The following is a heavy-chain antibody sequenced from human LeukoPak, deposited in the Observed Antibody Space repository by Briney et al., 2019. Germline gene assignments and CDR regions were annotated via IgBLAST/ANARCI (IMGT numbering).Heavy chain of an antibody. J-gene: IGHJ4*02. Sequence: GCSLRLSCAVSGFTISRFWMSWVRQAPGKGLEWVATIKQDASETHYVDSVKGRFTISRDNAKNSLCLHMDSLRAEDTAVYYCTRGWSPILWGQGTLVTVSS. D-gene: IGHD6-13*01. V-gene: IGHV3-7*01. CDR1: GFTISRFW. CDR3: TRGWSPIL. CDR2: IKQDASET.